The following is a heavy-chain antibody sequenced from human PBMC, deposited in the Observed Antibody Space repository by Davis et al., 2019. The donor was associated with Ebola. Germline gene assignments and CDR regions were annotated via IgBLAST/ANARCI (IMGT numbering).Heavy chain of an antibody. CDR2: IYYSGST. D-gene: IGHD5-18*01. CDR1: GGSISSSSYY. Sequence: SETLSLTCTVSGGSISSSSYYWGWIRQPPGKGLEWIGSIYYSGSTNYNPSLKSRVTISVDTSKNQFSLKLSSVTAADTAVYYCARWGYSYGYYWGQGTLVTVSS. J-gene: IGHJ4*02. V-gene: IGHV4-39*07. CDR3: ARWGYSYGYY.